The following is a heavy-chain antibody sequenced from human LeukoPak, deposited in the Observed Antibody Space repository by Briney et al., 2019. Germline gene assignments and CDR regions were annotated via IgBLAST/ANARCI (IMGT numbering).Heavy chain of an antibody. CDR1: GFTFSSYS. Sequence: GGSLRLSCAAPGFTFSSYSMNWVRQAPGKGLEWVSSISSSSSYIYYADSVKGRFTISRDNAKNSLYLQMNSLRAEDTAVYYCAIGGGYCSSTSCPIGYWGQGTLVTVSS. J-gene: IGHJ4*02. CDR3: AIGGGYCSSTSCPIGY. D-gene: IGHD2-2*01. V-gene: IGHV3-21*01. CDR2: ISSSSSYI.